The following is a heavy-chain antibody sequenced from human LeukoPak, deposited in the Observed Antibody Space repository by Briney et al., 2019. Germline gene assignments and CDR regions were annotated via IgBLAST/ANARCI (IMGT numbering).Heavy chain of an antibody. V-gene: IGHV3-33*01. Sequence: GGSLRLSCAASGFTFSSYGMHWVRQAPGKGLEGVAVIWNDGSNKYYADSVKGRFTISRDNSKNTLYLQMNSLRVEDTAVYYCARSRDGYNYGGYWGQGTLVTVSS. CDR2: IWNDGSNK. D-gene: IGHD5-24*01. CDR3: ARSRDGYNYGGY. CDR1: GFTFSSYG. J-gene: IGHJ4*02.